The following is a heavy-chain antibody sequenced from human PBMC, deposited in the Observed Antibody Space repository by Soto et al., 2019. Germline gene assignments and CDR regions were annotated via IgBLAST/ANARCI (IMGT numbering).Heavy chain of an antibody. Sequence: GESLKISCKGSGYSFTSYWIGWVRQVPGKGLEWMGIIYTGDSDTRYSPSFQGQVTISADKSISTAYLQLSSLKASDTAIYYCAIRGASQWLKFWGQGTLVTVSS. J-gene: IGHJ4*02. CDR3: AIRGASQWLKF. CDR1: GYSFTSYW. CDR2: IYTGDSDT. V-gene: IGHV5-51*01. D-gene: IGHD6-19*01.